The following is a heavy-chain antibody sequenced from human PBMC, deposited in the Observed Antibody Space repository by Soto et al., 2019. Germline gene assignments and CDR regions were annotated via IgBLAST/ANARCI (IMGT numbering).Heavy chain of an antibody. D-gene: IGHD3-3*01. CDR2: ISGGGSST. CDR1: GFTFSTNA. Sequence: PGGSLRLSCAATGFTFSTNAMTWVRQAPGRGLEWVSAISGGGSSTYYADSVKGRFTISRDNSKDTLYLQMNSLRPEDTAVYYCAKDPIGVASTWFDLWGQGTLVTVSS. V-gene: IGHV3-23*01. J-gene: IGHJ5*01. CDR3: AKDPIGVASTWFDL.